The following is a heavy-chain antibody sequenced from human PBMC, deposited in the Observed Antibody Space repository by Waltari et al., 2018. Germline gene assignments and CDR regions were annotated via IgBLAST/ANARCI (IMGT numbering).Heavy chain of an antibody. CDR2: IIADGATT. V-gene: IGHV3-23*01. Sequence: EVQLLESGGGLVRPGGSLRLSCAASGFTFTNYAVSWVRQLTGKGLEWGYVIIADGATTCYADSVKGLFSSSRDKSGNTLYLQMNSLRAEDTAVYYCAMNGVASTRPFDSWGQGTLVTVSS. CDR1: GFTFTNYA. J-gene: IGHJ4*02. D-gene: IGHD2-8*01. CDR3: AMNGVASTRPFDS.